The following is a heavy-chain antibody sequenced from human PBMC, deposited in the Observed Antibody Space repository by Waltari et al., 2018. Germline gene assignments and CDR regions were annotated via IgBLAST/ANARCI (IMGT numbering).Heavy chain of an antibody. CDR1: GFTFSNYA. J-gene: IGHJ4*02. D-gene: IGHD3-22*01. CDR3: TRGGDSSGYDFDY. Sequence: QVQLGESGGGVVQPGRSLRLSCAASGFTFSNYAMHWVRPAPGKGLEWVAVISYDESNKSYGDSVRGRFTISRDTSKKTLYLQMNSLRVEDTALYYCTRGGDSSGYDFDYWGQGTLVTVSS. CDR2: ISYDESNK. V-gene: IGHV3-30-3*01.